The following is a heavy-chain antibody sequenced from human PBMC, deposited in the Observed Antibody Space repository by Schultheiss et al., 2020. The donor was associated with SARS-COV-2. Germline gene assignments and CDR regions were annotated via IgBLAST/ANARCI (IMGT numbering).Heavy chain of an antibody. CDR2: IYTSGST. CDR3: ARRYSSGWYDNWFDP. D-gene: IGHD6-19*01. J-gene: IGHJ5*02. V-gene: IGHV4-4*07. CDR1: GGSISSYY. Sequence: ETLSLTCTVSGGSISSYYWSWIRQPAGKGLEWIGRIYTSGSTNYNPSLKSRVTISVDTSKNQFSLKLSSVTAADTAVYYCARRYSSGWYDNWFDPWGQGTLVTVSS.